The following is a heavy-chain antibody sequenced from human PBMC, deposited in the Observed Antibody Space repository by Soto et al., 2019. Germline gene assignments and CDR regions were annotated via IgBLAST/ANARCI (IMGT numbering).Heavy chain of an antibody. D-gene: IGHD6-13*01. CDR3: AKDQARIAEAGTRHYGMDV. CDR2: ISYDGSNK. CDR1: GFTFSSYG. V-gene: IGHV3-30*18. Sequence: GCSLRLSCAASGFTFSSYGMRWVRQAPGKGLEWVAVISYDGSNKYYADSVKGRFTISRDNSKNTLYLQMNSLRAEDTAVYYCAKDQARIAEAGTRHYGMDVWGQGTTVTVSS. J-gene: IGHJ6*02.